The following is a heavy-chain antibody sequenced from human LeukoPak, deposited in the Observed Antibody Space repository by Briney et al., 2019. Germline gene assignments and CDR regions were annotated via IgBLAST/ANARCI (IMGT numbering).Heavy chain of an antibody. CDR3: ARVNRVVPAVEEYNWFDP. CDR1: GYTFTSYY. D-gene: IGHD2-2*01. J-gene: IGHJ5*02. Sequence: ASVKVSCKASGYTFTSYYMHWVRQAPGQGLEWMGIINPSGGSTSYAQKFQGRVTMTRDMSTSTVYMELSSLRSEDTAVYYCARVNRVVPAVEEYNWFDPWGQGTLVTVSS. CDR2: INPSGGST. V-gene: IGHV1-46*01.